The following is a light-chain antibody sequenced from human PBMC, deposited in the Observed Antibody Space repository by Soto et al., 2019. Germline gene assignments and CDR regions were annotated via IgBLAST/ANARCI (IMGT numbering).Light chain of an antibody. J-gene: IGLJ1*01. CDR3: QSYDSSLSGV. Sequence: QSVLTQPPSLSGAPGQRVTISCTGSSSNIGAGYDVHWYQQFPGTAPKLLIYGNSNRPSGVPDRFSGSKSGTSASLAITGLQAEDEADYYCQSYDSSLSGVFGSGTKVTVL. CDR1: SSNIGAGYD. V-gene: IGLV1-40*01. CDR2: GNS.